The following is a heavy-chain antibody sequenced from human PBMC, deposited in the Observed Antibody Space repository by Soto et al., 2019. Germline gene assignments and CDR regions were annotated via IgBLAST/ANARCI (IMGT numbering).Heavy chain of an antibody. CDR2: IYFSDST. D-gene: IGHD3-22*01. CDR3: AREYSLAVVAPGY. V-gene: IGHV4-59*01. CDR1: GGSLSSYY. J-gene: IGHJ4*02. Sequence: SETLSLTCTVSGGSLSSYYWSWIRQSPGKGLENLGYIYFSDSTNYNPSVKGRFTISRDNSKNSLYLQMNSLRVEDTSVYYCAREYSLAVVAPGYWGQGILVTVSS.